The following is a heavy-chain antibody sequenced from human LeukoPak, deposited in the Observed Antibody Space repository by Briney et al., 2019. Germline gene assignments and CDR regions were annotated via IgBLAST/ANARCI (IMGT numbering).Heavy chain of an antibody. V-gene: IGHV4-34*01. CDR2: INHSGSI. D-gene: IGHD3-10*01. CDR1: GGSFSTYY. Sequence: PSETLSLTCAVYGGSFSTYYWSWVRQPPGSGLEWIGEINHSGSINYNPSLKSRVTVSIDTSKNQFSLKLSSLTAADMAIYFCARHGLGRGVYITRQYNYYMDVWGTGTTVTVSS. CDR3: ARHGLGRGVYITRQYNYYMDV. J-gene: IGHJ6*04.